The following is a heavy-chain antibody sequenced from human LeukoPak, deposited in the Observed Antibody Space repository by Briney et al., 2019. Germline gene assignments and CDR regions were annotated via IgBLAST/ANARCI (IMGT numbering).Heavy chain of an antibody. J-gene: IGHJ4*02. CDR3: ARGYSSGWYFDRIFDY. CDR1: GFTLSRYD. CDR2: IGTAGDT. D-gene: IGHD6-19*01. V-gene: IGHV3-13*04. Sequence: GGSLRLSCAASGFTLSRYDMQWVRHATGKGQEWVSAIGTAGDTYYRGSVKGRFTISRRNAKNSLYLQMNSLRAGDTAVYYCARGYSSGWYFDRIFDYWGQGTLVTVSS.